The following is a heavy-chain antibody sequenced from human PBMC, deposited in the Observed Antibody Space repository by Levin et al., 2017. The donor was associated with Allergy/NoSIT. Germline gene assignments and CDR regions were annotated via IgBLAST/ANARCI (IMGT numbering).Heavy chain of an antibody. CDR1: EYTFTSYT. CDR3: ARQVAVGTFDI. Sequence: GASVKVSCKASEYTFTSYTMHWVRQAPGQRLEWMGWITASNGNTRYSQNFQGRVTISSDTSASTVYMELSSLRSEDTAVYYCARQVAVGTFDIWGQGTMVAVSS. D-gene: IGHD1-26*01. J-gene: IGHJ3*02. CDR2: ITASNGNT. V-gene: IGHV1-3*01.